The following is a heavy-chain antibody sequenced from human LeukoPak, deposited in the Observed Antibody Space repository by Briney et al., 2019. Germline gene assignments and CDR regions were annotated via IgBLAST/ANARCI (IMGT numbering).Heavy chain of an antibody. D-gene: IGHD3-16*01. CDR1: GYNFATYW. CDR2: FYPGDSDS. V-gene: IGHV5-51*01. CDR3: ARGLGELLPPDAFDL. Sequence: GESLKISCKGSGYNFATYWIAWVRQMRGKGLEWMGVFYPGDSDSKYRPSFQGQVTISADKSISTAYLHWSSLKASDTAIYYCARGLGELLPPDAFDLWGQGTLVTVSS. J-gene: IGHJ3*01.